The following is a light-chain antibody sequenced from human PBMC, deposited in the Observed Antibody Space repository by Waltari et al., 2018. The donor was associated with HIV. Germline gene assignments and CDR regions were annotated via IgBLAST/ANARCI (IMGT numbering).Light chain of an antibody. Sequence: DIQITQSPSTLSASVGDRVTITCRASRNIRNWLAWYHQKPGKAPKRLIYKVSTFESGVPSRFSGSGSGTEFTRTIRGMQPDDSATDCCQQFNDFWTFEPGTKVEIK. V-gene: IGKV1-5*03. J-gene: IGKJ1*01. CDR1: RNIRNW. CDR2: KVS. CDR3: QQFNDFWT.